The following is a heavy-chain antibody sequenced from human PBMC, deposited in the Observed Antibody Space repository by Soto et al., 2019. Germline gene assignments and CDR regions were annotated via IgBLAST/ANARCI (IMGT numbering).Heavy chain of an antibody. J-gene: IGHJ5*02. Sequence: SESLSLTFTVSGGSISIYYWSWIRQPPGKALEWIGYIYYSGSKNYKTYLKSRVNISVDTSKNQFSMKLSSVTAADTAVYYCARFVLVPAAARFDPWGQGTLVTVSS. V-gene: IGHV4-59*01. CDR2: IYYSGSK. CDR1: GGSISIYY. CDR3: ARFVLVPAAARFDP. D-gene: IGHD2-2*01.